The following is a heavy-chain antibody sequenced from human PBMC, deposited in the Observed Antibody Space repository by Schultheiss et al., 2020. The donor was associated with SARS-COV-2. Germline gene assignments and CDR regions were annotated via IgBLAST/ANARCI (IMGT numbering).Heavy chain of an antibody. CDR2: IRSRANSYAT. J-gene: IGHJ4*02. V-gene: IGHV3-73*01. CDR3: TSNRAVAADY. CDR1: GFTFSNYA. Sequence: GGSLRLSCAASGFTFSNYALHWVRQASGKGLEWVGRIRSRANSYATTYAASVKGRFTISRDDSKNTAYLQMNSLKTEDTAVYYCTSNRAVAADYWGQGTLVTVSS. D-gene: IGHD6-19*01.